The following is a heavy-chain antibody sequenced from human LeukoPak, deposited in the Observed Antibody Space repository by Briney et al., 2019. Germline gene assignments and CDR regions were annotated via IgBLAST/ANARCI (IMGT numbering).Heavy chain of an antibody. CDR2: IIPIFGIA. Sequence: ASVKVSCRASGGTFSSYAISWVRQAPGQGLEWMGRIIPIFGIANYAQKFQGRVTITADKSTSTAYMELSSLRSEDTAVYYCARGRIAARPRRAPGWFDPWGQGTLVTVSS. V-gene: IGHV1-69*04. CDR1: GGTFSSYA. D-gene: IGHD6-6*01. CDR3: ARGRIAARPRRAPGWFDP. J-gene: IGHJ5*02.